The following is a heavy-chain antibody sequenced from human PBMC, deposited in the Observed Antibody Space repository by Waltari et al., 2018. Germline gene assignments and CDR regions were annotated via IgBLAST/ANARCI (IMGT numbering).Heavy chain of an antibody. CDR3: VRHRTTYPLEIDY. CDR1: GQRFPRHG. J-gene: IGHJ4*02. Sequence: ELPLVQSGAEAKKPEESLRLPCAGSGQRFPRHGSSWGRHMPGKGLEWVGRIDPSDSFRNYGPAFEGHVTISVDQSLRTAYLQWDSLKASDTAIYYCVRHRTTYPLEIDYWGQGTLVTVSS. D-gene: IGHD2-2*01. V-gene: IGHV5-10-1*01. CDR2: IDPSDSFR.